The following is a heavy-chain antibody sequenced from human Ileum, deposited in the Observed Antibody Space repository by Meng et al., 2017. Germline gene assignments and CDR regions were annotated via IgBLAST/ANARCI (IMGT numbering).Heavy chain of an antibody. J-gene: IGHJ5*02. CDR3: ARDVVPTVTYYYNWFDP. Sequence: VQLQESGPGLVKPSDPLPLPSTCSGGSISSYYWSWIRQPAGKGLEWIGRIYTSGSTNYNPSLKSRVTMSVDTSKNQFSLKLSSVTAADTAVYYCARDVVPTVTYYYNWFDPWGQGTLVTVSS. V-gene: IGHV4-4*07. CDR1: GGSISSYY. CDR2: IYTSGST. D-gene: IGHD4-17*01.